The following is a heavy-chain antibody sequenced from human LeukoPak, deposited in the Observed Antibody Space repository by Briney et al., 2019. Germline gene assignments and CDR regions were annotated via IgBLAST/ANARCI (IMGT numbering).Heavy chain of an antibody. D-gene: IGHD6-13*01. V-gene: IGHV4-59*05. Sequence: SETLSLTCTVSGGSISSYYWSWIRQPPGKGLEWIGSIYYSGSTYYNPSLKSRVTISVDTSKNQFSLKLSSVTAADTAVYYCARLSSSSNDAFDIWGQGTMVTVSS. CDR3: ARLSSSSNDAFDI. CDR1: GGSISSYY. CDR2: IYYSGST. J-gene: IGHJ3*02.